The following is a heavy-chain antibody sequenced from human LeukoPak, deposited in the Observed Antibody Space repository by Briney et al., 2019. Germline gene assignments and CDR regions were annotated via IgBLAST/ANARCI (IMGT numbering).Heavy chain of an antibody. V-gene: IGHV3-23*01. Sequence: GGSLRLSCAASGFILSSYAMSWVRQAPGKGLEWVSAISATGYATYYADSVKGRFTISTDNSKSTVYLQMNSLRADDTAVYYCARGGGDHHFDHWGQGTLVTVSS. D-gene: IGHD2-21*02. CDR2: ISATGYAT. J-gene: IGHJ4*02. CDR1: GFILSSYA. CDR3: ARGGGDHHFDH.